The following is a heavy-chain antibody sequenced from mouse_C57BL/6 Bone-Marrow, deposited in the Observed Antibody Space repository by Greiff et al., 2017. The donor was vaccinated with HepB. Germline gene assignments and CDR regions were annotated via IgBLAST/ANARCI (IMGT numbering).Heavy chain of an antibody. CDR2: IYPGSGNT. CDR1: GYTFTDYY. Sequence: VQLQQSGPELVKPGASVKISCKASGYTFTDYYINWVKQRPGQGLELIGWIYPGSGNTKYNEKFKGKATLTVDTSSSTAYMQLSSLTSEDSAVYFCARGLDYWGQGTTLTVSS. V-gene: IGHV1-84*01. J-gene: IGHJ2*01. CDR3: ARGLDY.